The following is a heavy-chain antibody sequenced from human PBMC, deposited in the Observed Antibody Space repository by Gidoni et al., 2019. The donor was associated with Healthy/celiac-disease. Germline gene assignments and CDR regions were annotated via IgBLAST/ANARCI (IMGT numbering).Heavy chain of an antibody. V-gene: IGHV3-23*01. CDR3: AKDTARLRAKDY. CDR2: ISGSGGST. CDR1: GFPFSSYA. D-gene: IGHD6-25*01. Sequence: EVQLLESGGGLVQPGGSLRLSCAASGFPFSSYAMSWVRQAPGKGLEWVSAISGSGGSTYYADSVKGRFTISRDNSKNTLYLQMNSLRAEDTAVYYCAKDTARLRAKDYWGQGTLVTVSS. J-gene: IGHJ4*02.